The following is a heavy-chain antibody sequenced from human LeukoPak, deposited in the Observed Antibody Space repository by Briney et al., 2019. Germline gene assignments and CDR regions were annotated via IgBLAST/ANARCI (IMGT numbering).Heavy chain of an antibody. CDR1: GGSISSASYY. Sequence: SETLSLTCTVSGGSISSASYYWTWIRQPPGKGLEWIGYIYYSGSTNYNPSLKSRVTISVDTSKNQFSLKLSSVTAADTAVYYCASPSGYSSSWYPLDYWGQGTLVTVSS. CDR2: IYYSGST. V-gene: IGHV4-61*01. CDR3: ASPSGYSSSWYPLDY. J-gene: IGHJ4*02. D-gene: IGHD6-13*01.